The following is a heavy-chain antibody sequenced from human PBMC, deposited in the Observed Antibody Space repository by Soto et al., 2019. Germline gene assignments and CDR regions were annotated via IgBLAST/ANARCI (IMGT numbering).Heavy chain of an antibody. CDR3: TTDPRE. CDR2: IKSKTDGGAT. Sequence: GGAQRLSCAAAWVKFIYKGVRWVRQAPGKGLEWLGRIKSKTDGGATDYAAPVKGRFIISRDDSKNTLYLQMNSLKSEDTAVYYCTTDPREWGQGILVTVSS. CDR1: WVKFIYKG. J-gene: IGHJ4*02. V-gene: IGHV3-15*01.